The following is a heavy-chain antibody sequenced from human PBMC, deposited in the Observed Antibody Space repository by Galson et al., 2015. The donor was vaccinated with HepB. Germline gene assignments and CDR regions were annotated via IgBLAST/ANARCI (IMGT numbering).Heavy chain of an antibody. Sequence: SLRLSCAASGFTLVSYAMNWVRQAPGMGLEWVSGISGDDGATYNADSVKGRFTISRDNSKNTLYLQMNNLRADDTALYYCAKVRGSSSYDASDIWGQGTMVTVSS. CDR3: AKVRGSSSYDASDI. J-gene: IGHJ3*02. CDR2: ISGDDGAT. V-gene: IGHV3-23*01. CDR1: GFTLVSYA. D-gene: IGHD6-6*01.